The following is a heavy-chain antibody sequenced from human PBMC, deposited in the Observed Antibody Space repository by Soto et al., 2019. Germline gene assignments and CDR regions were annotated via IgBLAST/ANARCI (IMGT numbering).Heavy chain of an antibody. Sequence: GASVKVSCKASGGTFSSYAISWVRQAPGQGLEWMGGIIPIFGTANYAQKFQGRVTITADESTSTAYMELSSLRSEDTAVYYCARRDRYCSSTSWARVYYYYMDVWGKGTTVTVSS. V-gene: IGHV1-69*13. D-gene: IGHD2-2*01. J-gene: IGHJ6*03. CDR2: IIPIFGTA. CDR1: GGTFSSYA. CDR3: ARRDRYCSSTSWARVYYYYMDV.